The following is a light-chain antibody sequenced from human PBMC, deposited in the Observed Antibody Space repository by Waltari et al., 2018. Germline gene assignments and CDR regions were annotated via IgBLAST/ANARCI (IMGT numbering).Light chain of an antibody. CDR1: QRVTSSF. Sequence: VLTQSPGTLTFSPGHRATPPCRASQRVTSSFLAWYQQKPGQPPRLVIYGSSSRAAGIPDRFSGSASGTDFTLTISRLEPEDFAMYYCQQYGGSVTFGGGTKVEV. CDR3: QQYGGSVT. V-gene: IGKV3-20*01. CDR2: GSS. J-gene: IGKJ4*01.